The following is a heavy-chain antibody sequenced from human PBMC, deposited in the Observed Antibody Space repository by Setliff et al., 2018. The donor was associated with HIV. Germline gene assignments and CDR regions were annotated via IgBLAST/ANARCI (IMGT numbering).Heavy chain of an antibody. J-gene: IGHJ4*02. CDR1: GFTPSGSG. Sequence: LRLSCEASGFTPSGSGMHWARQAPGKGLEWVAVIYSDGNNGKYGGDEHYGDSVKGRFTISRDNSKNTLYLQMNSLRVEDTAVYYCGKSSDGYNHGLHWGQGTLVTVSS. CDR2: IYSDGNNGKYGGDE. CDR3: GKSSDGYNHGLH. D-gene: IGHD2-21*02. V-gene: IGHV3-33*03.